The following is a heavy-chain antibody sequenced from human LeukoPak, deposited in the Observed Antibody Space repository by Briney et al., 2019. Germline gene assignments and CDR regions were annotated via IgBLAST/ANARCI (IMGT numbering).Heavy chain of an antibody. D-gene: IGHD5-24*01. Sequence: GGSLRLSCVVSGFPVSTYTTTWVRQTPEKGLEWVSSITFSGGTTYYADSVRGRFTISRDDSENTLYLQMTSLRVEDTAVYYCARAQGTTNGLLDNWGQGVLVTVSS. J-gene: IGHJ4*02. CDR2: ITFSGGTT. CDR3: ARAQGTTNGLLDN. CDR1: GFPVSTYT. V-gene: IGHV3-23*01.